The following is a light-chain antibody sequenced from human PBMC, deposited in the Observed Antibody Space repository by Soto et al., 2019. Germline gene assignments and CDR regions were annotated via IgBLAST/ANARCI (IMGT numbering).Light chain of an antibody. V-gene: IGLV1-40*01. CDR1: HSNIGAGYD. Sequence: QSVLTQPPSVSGAPGQTITISCTGTHSNIGAGYDVHWYRHLPGTAPRVVIFGNNNRPSGVPDRFSGSKSDTSASLTITGLQAEDEADYYCQTYDSSRSGVFGGGTKVTVL. CDR3: QTYDSSRSGV. J-gene: IGLJ2*01. CDR2: GNN.